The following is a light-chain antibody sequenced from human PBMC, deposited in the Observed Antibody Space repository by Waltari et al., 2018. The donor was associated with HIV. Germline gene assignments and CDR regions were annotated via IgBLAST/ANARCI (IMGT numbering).Light chain of an antibody. J-gene: IGLJ1*01. CDR3: GTWDSSLSLYV. CDR1: SSNLANNY. Sequence: TQPPSVSAAPGQRVAISCSGGSSNLANNYVSCYHQVPGRAPRLLIYDNDKRPSGISDRFSASKAGMSATLVITGLQIVDEADYYCGTWDSSLSLYVFGTGTTVLVL. CDR2: DND. V-gene: IGLV1-51*01.